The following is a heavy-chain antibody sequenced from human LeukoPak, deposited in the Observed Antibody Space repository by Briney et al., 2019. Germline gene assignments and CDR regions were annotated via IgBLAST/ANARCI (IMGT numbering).Heavy chain of an antibody. Sequence: GGSLRLSCAASGVTFSYGWMSWVRQAPGKGLEWVGRIKSKTDGGTTDYAAPVKGRFTISRDDSKNTLYLQMNSLKTEDTAVYYCTSYSYSSSRDAFDIWGQGKMVTVSS. D-gene: IGHD6-13*01. CDR2: IKSKTDGGTT. CDR1: GVTFSYGW. CDR3: TSYSYSSSRDAFDI. V-gene: IGHV3-15*01. J-gene: IGHJ3*02.